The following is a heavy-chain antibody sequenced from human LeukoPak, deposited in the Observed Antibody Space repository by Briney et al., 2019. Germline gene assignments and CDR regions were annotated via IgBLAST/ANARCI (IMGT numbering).Heavy chain of an antibody. CDR1: GGSISSSSYS. D-gene: IGHD3-16*01. Sequence: SETLSLTCTVSGGSISSSSYSWGWIRQPPGKGLEWIGSIYYSGSTYYNPSLKSRVTISVDTSKNQFSLKLSSVTAADTAVYYCARRGFYGWGAFDIWGQGTMVTVSS. J-gene: IGHJ3*02. CDR2: IYYSGST. V-gene: IGHV4-39*01. CDR3: ARRGFYGWGAFDI.